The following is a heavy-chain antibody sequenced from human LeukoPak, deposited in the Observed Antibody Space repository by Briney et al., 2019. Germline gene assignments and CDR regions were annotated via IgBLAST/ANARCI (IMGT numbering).Heavy chain of an antibody. CDR1: GPTVSSNY. J-gene: IGHJ4*02. CDR2: IYSGGST. CDR3: ARAGYYYDSSGYWPSGDY. D-gene: IGHD3-22*01. Sequence: GGSLTLPCAASGPTVSSNYMSWVRQAPGEGMEWDSFIYSGGSTSYAASVEGRFPLSRHNSKNTLYLQMNSMRAEDTAVYYCARAGYYYDSSGYWPSGDYWGQGTLVTVSS. V-gene: IGHV3-66*02.